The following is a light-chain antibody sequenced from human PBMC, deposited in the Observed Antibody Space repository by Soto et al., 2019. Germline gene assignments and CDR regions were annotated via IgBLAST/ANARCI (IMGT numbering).Light chain of an antibody. V-gene: IGKV3-15*01. CDR3: QHYNNWPLT. CDR2: HTS. J-gene: IGKJ4*01. Sequence: ETVITQSPGTLSVSPGEGATLSCRASQRVGSDLAWYQQKPGQAPRLLIYHTSTRATGIPARFSGSGSGTEFTLTISSPQSEDYAVYYCQHYNNWPLTFGVGTKVDIK. CDR1: QRVGSD.